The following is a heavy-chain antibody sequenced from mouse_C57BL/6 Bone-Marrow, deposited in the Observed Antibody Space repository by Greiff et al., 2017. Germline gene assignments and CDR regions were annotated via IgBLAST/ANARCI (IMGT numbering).Heavy chain of an antibody. CDR1: GFPITSGYY. J-gene: IGHJ4*01. CDR3: AGDTGGSNAMDY. Sequence: VQRVESGPGLVKPSQSLFLTCSITGFPITSGYYWIWIRQSPGKPLEWMGYITHSGETFYNPSLQSPISITRETSKNQFFLQLNSVTTEDTAMYYCAGDTGGSNAMDYWGQGTSVTVSS. D-gene: IGHD1-1*01. V-gene: IGHV12-3*01. CDR2: ITHSGET.